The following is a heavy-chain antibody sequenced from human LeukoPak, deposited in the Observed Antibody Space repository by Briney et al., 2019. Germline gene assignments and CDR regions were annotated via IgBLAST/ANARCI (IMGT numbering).Heavy chain of an antibody. Sequence: SETLSLTCTVSGGSISSYYWSWIRQPPGKGLEWIGYIYYSGSTSYNPSLKSRVTMSVDTSKNQFSLKLGSVIAADAAVYYCARTVAGYHFDYWGQGTLVTVSS. CDR2: IYYSGST. J-gene: IGHJ4*02. CDR1: GGSISSYY. CDR3: ARTVAGYHFDY. D-gene: IGHD6-19*01. V-gene: IGHV4-59*01.